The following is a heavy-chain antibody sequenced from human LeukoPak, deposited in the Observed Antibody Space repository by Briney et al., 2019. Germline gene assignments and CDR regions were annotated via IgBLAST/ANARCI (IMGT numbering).Heavy chain of an antibody. Sequence: GGSLRLSCAASGFTFSNYWMSWVRQAPGKGLEWVANIKQDGSEKYYVDSVKGRFTISRDNAKNSLYLQMNSLRAEDTAVYYCARELRFLEWSNWFDPWGQGTLVTASS. J-gene: IGHJ5*02. CDR1: GFTFSNYW. D-gene: IGHD3-3*01. CDR2: IKQDGSEK. CDR3: ARELRFLEWSNWFDP. V-gene: IGHV3-7*01.